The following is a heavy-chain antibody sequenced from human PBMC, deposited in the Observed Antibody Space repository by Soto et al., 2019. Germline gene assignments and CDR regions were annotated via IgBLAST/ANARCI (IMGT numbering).Heavy chain of an antibody. CDR3: ATDKEAVAGVSTHYSDY. J-gene: IGHJ4*02. CDR1: SFTFANAW. V-gene: IGHV3-15*07. Sequence: GGSLRLSCAASSFTFANAWMNWVRQAPGKGLEWVGRIRSNTDGGTTDYAAPVKDRFTISRDDSKNMVYLQMNSLETEDTAVYFCATDKEAVAGVSTHYSDYWGQGALVTVSS. D-gene: IGHD6-19*01. CDR2: IRSNTDGGTT.